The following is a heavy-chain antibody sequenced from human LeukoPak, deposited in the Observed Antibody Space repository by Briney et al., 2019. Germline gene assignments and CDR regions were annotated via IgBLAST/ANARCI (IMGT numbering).Heavy chain of an antibody. Sequence: GGSLRLSCAASGFTVSSNYMSWVRQAPGKGLEWVSVIYSGGSTYYADSVKGRFTISRDNSKNTLYLQMNSLRAEDTAVYYCASTPRTTEGYYYYYGMDVWGQGTTVTVSS. CDR2: IYSGGST. CDR1: GFTVSSNY. D-gene: IGHD1-1*01. J-gene: IGHJ6*02. V-gene: IGHV3-66*01. CDR3: ASTPRTTEGYYYYYGMDV.